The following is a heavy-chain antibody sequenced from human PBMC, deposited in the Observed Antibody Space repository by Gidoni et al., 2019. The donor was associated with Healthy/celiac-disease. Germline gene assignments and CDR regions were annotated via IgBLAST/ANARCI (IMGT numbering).Heavy chain of an antibody. J-gene: IGHJ5*02. CDR1: GGYISSSSYY. Sequence: QLQLQESHPGLVKPSETRSLTGTGSGGYISSSSYYWGWILPPPGKGLEWMGSIYYGGSTYYNPSLKSRVTIYVDRSKNQFSLKLSSATAADTAVYYCARRVVNWFDPWGQGTMVTVSS. V-gene: IGHV4-39*01. CDR2: IYYGGST. D-gene: IGHD3-3*01. CDR3: ARRVVNWFDP.